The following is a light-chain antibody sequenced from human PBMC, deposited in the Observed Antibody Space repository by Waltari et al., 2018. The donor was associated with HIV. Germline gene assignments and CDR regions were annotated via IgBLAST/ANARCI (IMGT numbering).Light chain of an antibody. CDR2: DDS. CDR1: ALPKEH. Sequence: SYELTQPPSVSVAPGQPARITCSGYALPKEHGCWFQQKSGQAPLLVIYDDSDRPSGIPERFSGSSTGNTATLTISRVEAGDEADFYCQVWDSSSDHVVFGGGTKLTVL. CDR3: QVWDSSSDHVV. V-gene: IGLV3-21*02. J-gene: IGLJ2*01.